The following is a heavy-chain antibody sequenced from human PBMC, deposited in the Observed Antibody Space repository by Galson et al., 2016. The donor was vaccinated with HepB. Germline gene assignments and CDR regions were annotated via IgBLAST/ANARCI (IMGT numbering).Heavy chain of an antibody. J-gene: IGHJ5*02. D-gene: IGHD3-22*01. CDR2: IYHSGSS. V-gene: IGHV4-31*03. CDR3: ARGSDGSYAWEDNWFDP. Sequence: TLSLTCSVSGVSLSSGTHYWNWIRLHPGKGLEYIGYIYHSGSSDYNPSLRSRVTISVDTSQNQFSLELRSLTAADTAICFCARGSDGSYAWEDNWFDPWGQGILVTVSS. CDR1: GVSLSSGTHY.